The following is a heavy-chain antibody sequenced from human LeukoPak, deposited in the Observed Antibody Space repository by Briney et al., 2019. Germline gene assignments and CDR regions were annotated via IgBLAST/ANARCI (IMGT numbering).Heavy chain of an antibody. CDR3: ANHLACGSTSCPSFDY. Sequence: GGSLRLSCAASGFTFSSYGMSWVRQAPGKGLEWVSSISSHSGYIYYADSVKGRFTISRDNSKNSLYLQMNSLRAEDTAVYYCANHLACGSTSCPSFDYWGQGTLVTVSS. V-gene: IGHV3-21*01. J-gene: IGHJ4*02. CDR2: ISSHSGYI. CDR1: GFTFSSYG. D-gene: IGHD2-2*01.